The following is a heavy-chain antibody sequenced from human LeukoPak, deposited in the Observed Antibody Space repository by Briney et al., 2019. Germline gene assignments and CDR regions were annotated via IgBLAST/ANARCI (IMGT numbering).Heavy chain of an antibody. Sequence: SETLSLTCAVYGGSFSGYYWSWIRQPPGKGLEWIGEINHSGSTYYNPSLKSRVTISVDTSKNQFSLKLSSVTAADTAVYYCARDIVATIGSFDYWGQGTLVTVSS. D-gene: IGHD5-12*01. CDR3: ARDIVATIGSFDY. J-gene: IGHJ4*02. CDR1: GGSFSGYY. V-gene: IGHV4-34*01. CDR2: INHSGST.